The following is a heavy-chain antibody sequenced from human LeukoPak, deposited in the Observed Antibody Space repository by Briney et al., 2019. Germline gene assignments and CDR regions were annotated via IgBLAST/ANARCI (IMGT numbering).Heavy chain of an antibody. J-gene: IGHJ4*02. D-gene: IGHD6-6*01. V-gene: IGHV4-4*07. CDR3: ARGSYSSSSLVRYYFDY. CDR1: GGSISSYY. CDR2: IYTSGST. Sequence: SETLSLTCTVSGGSISSYYWSWIRQPAGKGLEWIGRIYTSGSTNYNPSLKSRVTISVDTSKNQFSLKLSSVTAADTAVYYCARGSYSSSSLVRYYFDYWGQGTLVTVSS.